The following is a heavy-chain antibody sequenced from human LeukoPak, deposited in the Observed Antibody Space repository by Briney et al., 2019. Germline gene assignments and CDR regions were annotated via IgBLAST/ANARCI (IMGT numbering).Heavy chain of an antibody. J-gene: IGHJ6*03. CDR3: ARFAAGGSYYYYMDV. CDR2: IGTSSTTI. CDR1: GFTFSSYS. Sequence: GGSLRLSCAASGFTFSSYSMNWVRQPPGKGLEWVSNIGTSSTTIYYADSVKGRFTISRDNAKNSLYLQMNSLRADDTAVYYCARFAAGGSYYYYMDVWGKGTTVTVSS. V-gene: IGHV3-48*01. D-gene: IGHD6-25*01.